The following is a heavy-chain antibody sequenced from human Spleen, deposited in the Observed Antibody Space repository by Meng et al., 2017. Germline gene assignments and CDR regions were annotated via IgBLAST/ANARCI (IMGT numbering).Heavy chain of an antibody. CDR3: ARSMVRGVTDAFDI. CDR1: GFTFSSYP. J-gene: IGHJ3*02. V-gene: IGHV3-30*01. CDR2: ISYDGSNK. D-gene: IGHD3-10*01. Sequence: GGSLRLSCLASGFTFSSYPLYWVRQAPGKGLEWVTVISYDGSNKYYADSVKGRFTISRDNSRNTVYLQMNSLTAEDTAVYYCARSMVRGVTDAFDIWGQGKMVNVSS.